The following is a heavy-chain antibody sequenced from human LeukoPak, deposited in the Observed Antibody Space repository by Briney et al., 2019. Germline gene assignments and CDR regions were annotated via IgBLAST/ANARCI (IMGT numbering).Heavy chain of an antibody. J-gene: IGHJ4*02. CDR3: ARAGWLRLNYFDY. CDR2: ISSSGSTI. V-gene: IGHV3-11*01. CDR1: GCTFSDYY. Sequence: GGSLRLSCADSGCTFSDYYMSWIRQAPGKGLEWVSYISSSGSTIYYADSVKGRFTISRDNAKNSLYLQMNSLRAEDTAVYYCARAGWLRLNYFDYWGQGTLVTVSS. D-gene: IGHD5-12*01.